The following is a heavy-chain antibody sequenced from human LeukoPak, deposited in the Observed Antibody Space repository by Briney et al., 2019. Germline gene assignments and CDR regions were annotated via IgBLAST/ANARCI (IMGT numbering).Heavy chain of an antibody. D-gene: IGHD3-10*01. CDR3: AIPMIRGVISAFDI. CDR1: GGSFSGYY. Sequence: SETLSLTCAVYGGSFSGYYWSWIRQPPGKGLEWIGEINHSGSTNYNPSLKSRVTISVDTSKNQFSLKLSSVTAADTAVYYCAIPMIRGVISAFDIWGQGTMVTVSS. V-gene: IGHV4-34*01. J-gene: IGHJ3*02. CDR2: INHSGST.